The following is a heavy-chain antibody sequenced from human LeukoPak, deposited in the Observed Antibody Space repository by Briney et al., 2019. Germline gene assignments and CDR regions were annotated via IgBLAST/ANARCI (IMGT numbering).Heavy chain of an antibody. CDR1: GYSVSSNSY. J-gene: IGHJ3*02. D-gene: IGHD6-19*01. V-gene: IGHV4-38-2*02. Sequence: PSETLSLTCIVSGYSVSSNSYWACIQQSPGKGLEWIGSIHHGGNTYYNPSLMSRVSMSIDTSKNQCSLNLSSVTAADTAIFYCARWLGNGFDMWGQGTMVTVSS. CDR2: IHHGGNT. CDR3: ARWLGNGFDM.